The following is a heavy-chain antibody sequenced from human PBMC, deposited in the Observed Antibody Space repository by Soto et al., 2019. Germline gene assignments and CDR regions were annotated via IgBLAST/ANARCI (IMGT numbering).Heavy chain of an antibody. CDR3: ADVGRTSVAV. D-gene: IGHD1-26*01. V-gene: IGHV3-15*01. Sequence: GGSLRLSCAASGFTFSNGWMSWVRQAPGKGLEWVGRIKSKIAGGTTDYSAPVKGRFTISRDDSKDTLYLQMNSLIIEDTAVYYCADVGRTSVAVWGQGTTVTVSS. CDR1: GFTFSNGW. CDR2: IKSKIAGGTT. J-gene: IGHJ6*02.